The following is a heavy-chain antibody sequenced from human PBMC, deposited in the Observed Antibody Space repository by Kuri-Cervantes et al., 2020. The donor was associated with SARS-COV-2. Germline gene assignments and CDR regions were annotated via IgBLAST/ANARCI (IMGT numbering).Heavy chain of an antibody. J-gene: IGHJ3*02. V-gene: IGHV3-30-3*01. CDR3: ARDVFTMGRRGVDI. Sequence: GESLKISCAASGFTFSSYAMHWVRQAPGKGLEWVAVISYDGSNKYYADSVKGRFTISGDNSKNTLYLQMNSLRAEDTAVYYCARDVFTMGRRGVDIWGQGTMVTVSS. CDR2: ISYDGSNK. D-gene: IGHD3-10*01. CDR1: GFTFSSYA.